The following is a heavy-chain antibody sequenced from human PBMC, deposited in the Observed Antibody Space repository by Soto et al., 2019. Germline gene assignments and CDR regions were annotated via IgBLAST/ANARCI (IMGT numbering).Heavy chain of an antibody. CDR1: GYTFTSYG. V-gene: IGHV1-18*01. Sequence: GASVKVSCKASGYTFTSYGISWARQAPGQGLEWMGWISAYNGNTNYAQKLQGRVTMTTDTSTSTAYMELRSLRSDDTAVYYCARVHPIRIAAAGISFDYWGQGTLVTVSS. D-gene: IGHD6-13*01. CDR2: ISAYNGNT. J-gene: IGHJ4*02. CDR3: ARVHPIRIAAAGISFDY.